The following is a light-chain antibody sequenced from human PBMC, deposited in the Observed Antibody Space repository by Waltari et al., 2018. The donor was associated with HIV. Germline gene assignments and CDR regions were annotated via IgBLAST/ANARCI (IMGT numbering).Light chain of an antibody. CDR1: QSILYSANNKNY. CDR2: WAS. CDR3: QQYYSTPWT. V-gene: IGKV4-1*01. Sequence: DIVMIQSPDSLTVSLGERATINCKSSQSILYSANNKNYLTWYQQKPGQPPKLLIYWASTRESGVPDRFRGSGSGTDFTLTISSLQAEDVAVYYCQQYYSTPWTFGQGTKVEIK. J-gene: IGKJ1*01.